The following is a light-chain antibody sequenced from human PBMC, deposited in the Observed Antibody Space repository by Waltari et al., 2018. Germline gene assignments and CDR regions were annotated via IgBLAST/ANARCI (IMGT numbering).Light chain of an antibody. J-gene: IGKJ4*01. Sequence: EIVLTQSPGTLSLSPGDRVPLSCRASQSITGNWLTWYQQKPGQAPRLLIYAASTRAPGIPDRFSCSGSGTDFSLTISRLEPEDSAAYYCQQYDGSVVTFGGGTKVEIK. CDR2: AAS. CDR3: QQYDGSVVT. V-gene: IGKV3-20*01. CDR1: QSITGNW.